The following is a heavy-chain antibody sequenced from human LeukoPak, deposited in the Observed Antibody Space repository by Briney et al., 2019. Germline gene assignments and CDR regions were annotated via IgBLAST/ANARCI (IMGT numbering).Heavy chain of an antibody. V-gene: IGHV4-38-2*01. CDR3: ARVGVYCRSTSCYNGAFDI. D-gene: IGHD2-2*02. Sequence: PSETLSLTCAVSGYSISSGYYWGWIRQPPGKGLEWIGSIYHSGSTYYNPSLKSRVTISVDTSKNQFSLKLSSVTAADTAVYYCARVGVYCRSTSCYNGAFDIWGQGTMVTVSS. CDR1: GYSISSGYY. CDR2: IYHSGST. J-gene: IGHJ3*02.